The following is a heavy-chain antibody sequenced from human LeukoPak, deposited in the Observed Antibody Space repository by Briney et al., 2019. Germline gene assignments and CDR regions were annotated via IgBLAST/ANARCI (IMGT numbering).Heavy chain of an antibody. D-gene: IGHD2-2*01. J-gene: IGHJ6*02. V-gene: IGHV4-39*01. Sequence: SETLSLTCTVSGGSISGSSYYWGWIRQPPGKGLEWIGSIYYSGSTYYNPSLKSRVTISVDTSKNQFSLKLSSVTAADTAVYYCARLECSSTSCYDYYYYGMDVWGQGTTVTVSS. CDR2: IYYSGST. CDR3: ARLECSSTSCYDYYYYGMDV. CDR1: GGSISGSSYY.